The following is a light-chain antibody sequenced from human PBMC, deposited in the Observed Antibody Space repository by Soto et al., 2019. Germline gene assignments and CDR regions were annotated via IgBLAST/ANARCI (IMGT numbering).Light chain of an antibody. CDR3: QQYGRSPMFT. CDR1: QSVSSNY. CDR2: GAS. Sequence: EIVLTQSPGTLSLSPGDRATLSCRASQSVSSNYLAWYQQKPGQAPRLLIYGASRGAAGIPDRFSGSGSGTYFTLTISRLEPEAFAVYFCQQYGRSPMFTFGQGTKLEVK. J-gene: IGKJ2*01. V-gene: IGKV3-20*01.